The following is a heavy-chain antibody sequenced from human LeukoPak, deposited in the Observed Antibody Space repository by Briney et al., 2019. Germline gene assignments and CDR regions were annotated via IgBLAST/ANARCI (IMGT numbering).Heavy chain of an antibody. CDR1: GGSISSGGYY. J-gene: IGHJ4*02. CDR2: IYYSGST. CDR3: ARDARYDSSGYYYDY. D-gene: IGHD3-22*01. Sequence: SQTLSLTCTVSGGSISSGGYYWGWIRQHPGKGLEWIGYIYYSGSTYYNPSLKSRVTISVDTSKNQFSLKLSSVTAADTAVYYCARDARYDSSGYYYDYWGQGTLVTVSS. V-gene: IGHV4-31*03.